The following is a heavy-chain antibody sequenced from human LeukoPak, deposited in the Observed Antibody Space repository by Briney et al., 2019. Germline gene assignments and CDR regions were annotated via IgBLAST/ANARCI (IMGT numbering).Heavy chain of an antibody. Sequence: GWINPNSGGTNYAQKFQGRVTMTRDTSISTAYMELSRLRSDDTAVYYCASSIPGIAVTFDYWGQGTLVTVSS. CDR3: ASSIPGIAVTFDY. D-gene: IGHD6-19*01. J-gene: IGHJ4*02. CDR2: INPNSGGT. V-gene: IGHV1-2*02.